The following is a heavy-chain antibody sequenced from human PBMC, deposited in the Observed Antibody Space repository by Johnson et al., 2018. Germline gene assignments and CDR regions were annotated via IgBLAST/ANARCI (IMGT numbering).Heavy chain of an antibody. V-gene: IGHV5-51*01. D-gene: IGHD1-26*01. J-gene: IGHJ3*02. Sequence: VQLVESGPELKKPGESLKISCQGSGYFYTNYWIAWVRQMPGKGLEWMGIIYPGDSSTRYSPSFQGQVTISADKSIITASLQWSSLRASDTAIYYCISRGEVGAYDVLDIWGQGTMVTVSS. CDR2: IYPGDSST. CDR3: ISRGEVGAYDVLDI. CDR1: GYFYTNYW.